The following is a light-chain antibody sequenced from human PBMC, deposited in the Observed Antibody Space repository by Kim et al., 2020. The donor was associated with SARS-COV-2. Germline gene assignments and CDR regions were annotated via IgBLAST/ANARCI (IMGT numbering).Light chain of an antibody. CDR2: ENS. CDR1: EWAEKG. CDR3: QAWDANTVI. Sequence: VSPGQTDSITCSGHEWAEKGVSWYQQKPGRSPLPVIYENSRRPSGIPERFSGFNSWNTATLTISETQAIDDAVYYCQAWDANTVIFGGGTQLTVL. V-gene: IGLV3-1*01. J-gene: IGLJ2*01.